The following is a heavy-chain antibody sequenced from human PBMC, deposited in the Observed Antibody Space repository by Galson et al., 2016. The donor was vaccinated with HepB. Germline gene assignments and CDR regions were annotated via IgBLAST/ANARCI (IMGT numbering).Heavy chain of an antibody. CDR1: GFPFSSFA. CDR2: ISGGGST. J-gene: IGHJ5*01. V-gene: IGHV3-23*01. Sequence: SLRLSCAVSGFPFSSFAVSWVRQAPGKGLEWVSTISGGGSTYYADSVKGRFTISKENSKNTLYLQMNSLTVEGTAVYYCTKQRGHPLKSYCFDSWGQETLVTVSS. D-gene: IGHD2-15*01. CDR3: TKQRGHPLKSYCFDS.